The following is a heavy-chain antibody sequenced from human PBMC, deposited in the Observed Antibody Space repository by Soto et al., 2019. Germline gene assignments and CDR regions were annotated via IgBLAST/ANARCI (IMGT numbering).Heavy chain of an antibody. CDR1: GASISSGDSY. CDR2: IFHTGST. Sequence: SETLPLTFAVSGASISSGDSYWSCIRQRPGKGLEWIFYIFHTGSTYYNPSLKIRVTISLDSSKNQFSLKLTSATAADTAVYFCAREQYCTSATGFIHFDSGGQGSLVPVYS. CDR3: AREQYCTSATGFIHFDS. D-gene: IGHD2-2*01. J-gene: IGHJ4*02. V-gene: IGHV4-31*11.